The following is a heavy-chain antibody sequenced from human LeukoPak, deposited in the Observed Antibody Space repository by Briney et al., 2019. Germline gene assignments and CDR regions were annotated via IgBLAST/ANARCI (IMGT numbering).Heavy chain of an antibody. CDR3: ARVGSAENRWLQLGYYFYMDV. D-gene: IGHD5-24*01. CDR1: GYTFTGYY. Sequence: ASVKVSCKASGYTFTGYYMHWVRQAPGHGLEWMGWINPDSGGTNYAQKFQGRVTMTRDTSINTAYMELSSLRSDDTAVYYCARVGSAENRWLQLGYYFYMDVWGKGTTVTISS. V-gene: IGHV1-2*02. CDR2: INPDSGGT. J-gene: IGHJ6*03.